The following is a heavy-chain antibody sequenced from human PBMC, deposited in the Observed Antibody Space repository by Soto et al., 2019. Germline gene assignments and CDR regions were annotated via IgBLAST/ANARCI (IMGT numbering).Heavy chain of an antibody. J-gene: IGHJ4*02. CDR3: TTEAYYYDSSGYYRPNYYFDY. V-gene: IGHV3-15*01. D-gene: IGHD3-22*01. CDR2: IKSKTDGGTT. Sequence: GGSLRLSCAASGFTFSNAWMSWVHQAPGKGLEWVGRIKSKTDGGTTDYAAPVKGRFTISRDDSKNTLYLQMNSLKTEDTAVYYCTTEAYYYDSSGYYRPNYYFDYWGQGTLVTVSS. CDR1: GFTFSNAW.